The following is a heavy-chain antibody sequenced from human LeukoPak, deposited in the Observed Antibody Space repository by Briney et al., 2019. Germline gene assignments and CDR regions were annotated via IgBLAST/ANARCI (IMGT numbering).Heavy chain of an antibody. J-gene: IGHJ5*02. CDR1: GGTFSSYA. Sequence: VASVTVSCKASGGTFSSYAISWVRQAPGQGLEWMGWISAYNGNTNYAQKLQGRVTMTTDTSTSTAYMELRSLRSDDTAVYYCARGPRFDPWGQGTLVTVSS. V-gene: IGHV1-18*01. CDR2: ISAYNGNT. CDR3: ARGPRFDP.